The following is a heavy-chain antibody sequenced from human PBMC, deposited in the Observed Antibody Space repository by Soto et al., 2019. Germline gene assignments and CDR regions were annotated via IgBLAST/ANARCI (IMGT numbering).Heavy chain of an antibody. Sequence: SETLSLTCTVSGGSISSSSYYWGWIRQPPGKGLEWIGSIYYSGSTYYNPSLKSRVTISVDTSKNQFSLKLSSVTAADTAVYYCASIRYCSGGSCYSGLDYWGQGTLVTVSS. J-gene: IGHJ4*02. CDR1: GGSISSSSYY. CDR2: IYYSGST. V-gene: IGHV4-39*01. D-gene: IGHD2-15*01. CDR3: ASIRYCSGGSCYSGLDY.